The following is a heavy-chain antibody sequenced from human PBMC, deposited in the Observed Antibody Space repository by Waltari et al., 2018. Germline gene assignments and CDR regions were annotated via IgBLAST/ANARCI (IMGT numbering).Heavy chain of an antibody. D-gene: IGHD6-13*01. V-gene: IGHV4-4*07. CDR3: ARGGSSSWYLSYYYYGMDL. CDR2: IYSTGST. J-gene: IGHJ6*02. CDR1: GGSINRYY. Sequence: QVQLQESGPGLVRPSETLSLTCTVSGGSINRYYWSWIRQPAGKGLEWIGRIYSTGSTNYNPSRSSRVTMSVDTSNNQFSLKLNSVTAADTAVYYCARGGSSSWYLSYYYYGMDLWGQGTTVTVSS.